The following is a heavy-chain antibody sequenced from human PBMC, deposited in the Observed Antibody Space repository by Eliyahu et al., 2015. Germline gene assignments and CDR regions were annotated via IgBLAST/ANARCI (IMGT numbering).Heavy chain of an antibody. J-gene: IGHJ4*02. V-gene: IGHV3-23*01. CDR2: ISGRGLNT. CDR3: ARDDYGDY. CDR1: GFTFSSYA. Sequence: EVHLLESGGGLVLPGGSLRLSCAASGFTFSSYAMTWVRQVPGKALEWVASISGRGLNTDYADSVKGRFTTSRDNSKNTMYLQMSGLRVEDTAMYYCARDDYGDYWGQGTLVTVSS. D-gene: IGHD4/OR15-4a*01.